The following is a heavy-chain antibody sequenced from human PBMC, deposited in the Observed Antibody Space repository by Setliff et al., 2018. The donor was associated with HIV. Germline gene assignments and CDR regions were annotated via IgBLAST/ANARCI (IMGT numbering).Heavy chain of an antibody. CDR3: ARDRHSSGLGSYGP. D-gene: IGHD3-10*01. V-gene: IGHV4-4*07. CDR1: GGSFSSYY. CDR2: IYNSGTT. J-gene: IGHJ5*02. Sequence: SETLSLTCTISGGSFSSYYWSWIRQPAGRGLEWIGRIYNSGTTNYNPSLKSRVTMSIDTSKNQFSLKLTSVTAADTAVYYCARDRHSSGLGSYGPWGPGTLVTVSS.